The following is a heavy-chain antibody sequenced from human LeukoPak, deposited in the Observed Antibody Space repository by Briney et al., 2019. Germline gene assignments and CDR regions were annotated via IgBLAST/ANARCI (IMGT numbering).Heavy chain of an antibody. CDR2: IALDAYRE. Sequence: GGSLRLSCAASGFTFSSYAMHWVRQAPGKGLEWVAVIALDAYREYHADSVKGRFTISRDNSKSTLYLQMNSLRAEDTAVYYCARDFSGASRIDYWGQGTLVTVSS. CDR1: GFTFSSYA. J-gene: IGHJ4*02. V-gene: IGHV3-30-3*01. D-gene: IGHD4/OR15-4a*01. CDR3: ARDFSGASRIDY.